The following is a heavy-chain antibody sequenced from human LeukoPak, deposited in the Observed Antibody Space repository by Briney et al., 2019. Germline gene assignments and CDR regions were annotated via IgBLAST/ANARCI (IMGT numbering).Heavy chain of an antibody. V-gene: IGHV1-18*01. CDR2: ISAYNGNT. D-gene: IGHD2-21*02. J-gene: IGHJ3*02. CDR3: ARDPYCGGDCYSIENAFDI. Sequence: ASVKVSCKASGYTFTSYGISWVRQAPGRGLEWMGWISAYNGNTNYAQKLQGRVTMTTDTSTSTAYMELRSLRSDDTAVYYCARDPYCGGDCYSIENAFDIWGQGTMVTVSS. CDR1: GYTFTSYG.